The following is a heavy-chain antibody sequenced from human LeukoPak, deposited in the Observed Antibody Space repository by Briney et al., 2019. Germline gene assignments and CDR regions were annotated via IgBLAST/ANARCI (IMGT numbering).Heavy chain of an antibody. CDR2: INPNSGGT. D-gene: IGHD2-2*01. V-gene: IGHV1-2*02. CDR1: GYTFTGYY. J-gene: IGHJ6*03. CDR3: ARDGPAANIYYYMDV. Sequence: ASVKVSCKASGYTFTGYYMHWVRQAPGQGLEWMGCINPNSGGTNYAQKFQGRVTMTRDTSISTAYMELSRLRSDDTAVYYCARDGPAANIYYYMDVWGKGTTVTVSS.